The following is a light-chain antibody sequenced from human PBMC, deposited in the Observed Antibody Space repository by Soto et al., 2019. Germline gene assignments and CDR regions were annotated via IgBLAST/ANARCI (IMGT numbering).Light chain of an antibody. CDR3: QQYNNWPIT. Sequence: EIVLTQSPATLSLSPGERATLSCRASQSISNYVAWYQQKPGQPPRLLIYGASTRATGIPDRFSGGGSGTEFTLTISSLQSEDFAVYYCQQYNNWPITFGQGTRLEIK. J-gene: IGKJ5*01. V-gene: IGKV3-15*01. CDR1: QSISNY. CDR2: GAS.